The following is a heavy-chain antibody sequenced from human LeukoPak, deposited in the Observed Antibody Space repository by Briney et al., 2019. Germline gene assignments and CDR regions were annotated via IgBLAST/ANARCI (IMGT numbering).Heavy chain of an antibody. CDR3: ARGVYFGYCSSTSCYILDY. J-gene: IGHJ4*02. Sequence: SETLSLTCAVYGGSFSGYYWSWIRQPPGKGLEWIVEINHSGSTNYNPSLKSRVTISVDTSKNQFSLKLSSVTAADTAVYYGARGVYFGYCSSTSCYILDYWGQGTLVTVSS. V-gene: IGHV4-34*01. D-gene: IGHD2-2*02. CDR1: GGSFSGYY. CDR2: INHSGST.